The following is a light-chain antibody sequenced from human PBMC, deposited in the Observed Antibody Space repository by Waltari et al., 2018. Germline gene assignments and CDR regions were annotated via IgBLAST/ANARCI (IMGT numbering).Light chain of an antibody. CDR3: QQSYSTPFT. CDR2: AAS. Sequence: DIQMNQSPSSLSASVGDRVNVTCRASQTISIYLNWYQQTPGKAPKLLIYAASRLQSGVPSRFSGSGSGTDFTLTISSLQPEDFATYYCQQSYSTPFTFVPGTKVDIK. CDR1: QTISIY. V-gene: IGKV1-39*01. J-gene: IGKJ3*01.